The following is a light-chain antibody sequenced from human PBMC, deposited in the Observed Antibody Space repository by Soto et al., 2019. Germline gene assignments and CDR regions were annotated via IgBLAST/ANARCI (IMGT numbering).Light chain of an antibody. CDR1: RDVGSD. J-gene: IGKJ1*01. Sequence: QMTQSPSSLSASVGEKIIITCRARRDVGSDVSWYQQKPGQAHNLRIYAASNLYTGVPSRFSGSRSGTEFTVTISSLQPEDFASYDCLQDYGDSWTCGQGTKVEIE. CDR2: AAS. V-gene: IGKV1-6*01. CDR3: LQDYGDSWT.